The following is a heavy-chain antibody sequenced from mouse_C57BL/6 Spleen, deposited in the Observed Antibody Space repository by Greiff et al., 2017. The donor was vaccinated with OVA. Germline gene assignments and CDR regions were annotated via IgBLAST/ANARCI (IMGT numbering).Heavy chain of an antibody. CDR2: IDPSDSYT. CDR3: ARSRLGQGYYAMDY. CDR1: GYTFTSYW. Sequence: QVQLQQPGAELVKPGASVKLSCKASGYTFTSYWMQWVKQRPGQGLEWIGEIDPSDSYTNYNQKFKGKATLTVDTSSSTAYMQLSSLTSEDSAVYYCARSRLGQGYYAMDYGGQGTSVTVSS. D-gene: IGHD4-1*01. V-gene: IGHV1-50*01. J-gene: IGHJ4*01.